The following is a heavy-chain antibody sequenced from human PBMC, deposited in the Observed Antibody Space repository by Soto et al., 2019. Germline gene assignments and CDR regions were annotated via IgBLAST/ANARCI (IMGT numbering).Heavy chain of an antibody. V-gene: IGHV2-26*04. CDR3: ASTYSTSWYWFDT. Sequence: QVTVKESGPVLVKPTETLMLTCTVSGFSLSNAGLGVSWIRQPPGKALEWLAHIFSNDEKSYSTSLKSRLTISKDTSKSQVVLTMTNMDPVDTATYYCASTYSTSWYWFDTWGQGTLVTVSS. CDR2: IFSNDEK. J-gene: IGHJ5*02. D-gene: IGHD2-2*01. CDR1: GFSLSNAGLG.